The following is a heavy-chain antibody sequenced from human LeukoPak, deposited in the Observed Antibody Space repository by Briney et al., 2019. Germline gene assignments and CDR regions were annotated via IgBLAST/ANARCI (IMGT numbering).Heavy chain of an antibody. CDR2: ISAYNGNT. V-gene: IGHV1-18*04. D-gene: IGHD2-15*01. CDR3: ARGLYCSGGSCYSVPLDY. Sequence: ASVKVSCKASGYTFTSYYMHWVRQAPGQGLEWMGCISAYNGNTNYAQKLHGRVTMTTDTSTSTAYMELRSLICDDTAVYYCARGLYCSGGSCYSVPLDYWGQGTLVTVSS. J-gene: IGHJ4*02. CDR1: GYTFTSYY.